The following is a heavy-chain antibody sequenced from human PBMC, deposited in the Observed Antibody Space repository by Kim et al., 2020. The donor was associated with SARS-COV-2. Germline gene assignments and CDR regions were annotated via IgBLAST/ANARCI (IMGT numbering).Heavy chain of an antibody. CDR2: VHYSGST. D-gene: IGHD6-13*01. CDR1: VFSITTYH. CDR3: ARLSAAAADP. V-gene: IGHV4-59*01. J-gene: IGHJ5*02. Sequence: SETLYLTCSVSVFSITTYHWAWIRQPPGKGLEWIGYVHYSGSTYYNPSFKSRVTISVDTSKNQFSLELRSVTAADTAVYYCARLSAAAADPWGQGILVTVSS.